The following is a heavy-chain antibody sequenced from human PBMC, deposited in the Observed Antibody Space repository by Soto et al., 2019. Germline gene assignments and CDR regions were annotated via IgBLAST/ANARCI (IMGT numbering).Heavy chain of an antibody. Sequence: GGSLRLSCAASGFTFSAYSMSWVRQAPGKGLEWVSSITSGSDYIYYADSLKGRFTISRDNAKNSLYLQMHSLRAEDTAFYYCARVDGYTYPNDYWGQGTLVTVSS. V-gene: IGHV3-21*01. CDR1: GFTFSAYS. J-gene: IGHJ4*02. D-gene: IGHD5-12*01. CDR2: ITSGSDYI. CDR3: ARVDGYTYPNDY.